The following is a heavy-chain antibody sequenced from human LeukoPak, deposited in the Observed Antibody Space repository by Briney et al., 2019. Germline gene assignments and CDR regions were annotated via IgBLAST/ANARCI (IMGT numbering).Heavy chain of an antibody. V-gene: IGHV1-2*02. Sequence: ASVKVSCKASGYTFTGYYMHWVRQAPGQGLEWMGWINPNSGGTNYARKFQGRVTMTRDTSISTAYMELSRLRSDDTAVYYCARGSSSYHYFDYWGQGTLVTVSS. J-gene: IGHJ4*02. CDR3: ARGSSSYHYFDY. D-gene: IGHD6-13*01. CDR1: GYTFTGYY. CDR2: INPNSGGT.